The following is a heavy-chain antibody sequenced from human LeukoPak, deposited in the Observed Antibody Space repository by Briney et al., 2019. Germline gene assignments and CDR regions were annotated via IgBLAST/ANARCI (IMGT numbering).Heavy chain of an antibody. J-gene: IGHJ6*03. CDR3: ARHGPRRFGELSYRRNYYYYYMDV. V-gene: IGHV4-34*01. CDR2: INHSGST. CDR1: GGSFSGYY. D-gene: IGHD3-10*01. Sequence: SETLSLTCAVYGGSFSGYYWSWIRQPPGKGLEWIGEINHSGSTNYNPSLKSRVTISVDTSKNQFSLKLSSVTAADTAVYYCARHGPRRFGELSYRRNYYYYYMDVWGKGTTVTISS.